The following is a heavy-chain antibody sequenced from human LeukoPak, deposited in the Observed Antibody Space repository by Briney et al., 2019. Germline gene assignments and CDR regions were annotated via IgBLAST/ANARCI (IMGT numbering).Heavy chain of an antibody. V-gene: IGHV3-48*04. D-gene: IGHD2-15*01. J-gene: IGHJ5*02. Sequence: GGSLRLSCAASGFTFSSYSMNWVRQAPGKGLEWVSYISSSSSTIYYADSVKGRFTISRDNAKNSLYLQMNSLRAEDTAVYYCARLSPIVMVVAATLDWFDPWGQGTLVTVSS. CDR3: ARLSPIVMVVAATLDWFDP. CDR1: GFTFSSYS. CDR2: ISSSSSTI.